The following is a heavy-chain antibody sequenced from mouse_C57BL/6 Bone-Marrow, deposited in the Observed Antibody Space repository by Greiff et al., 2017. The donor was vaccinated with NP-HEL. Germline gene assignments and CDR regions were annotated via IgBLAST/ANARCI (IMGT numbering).Heavy chain of an antibody. D-gene: IGHD1-1*01. CDR1: GFSLSTFGMG. Sequence: QVQLKESGPGILQPSQTLSLTCSFSGFSLSTFGMGVGWIRQPSGKGLEWLAHIWWDDDKYYNPALKSRLTNSKNTSKNQVFLKIANVDTADTATYYCARAPYYYGSSYGYFDVWGTGTTVTVSS. J-gene: IGHJ1*03. CDR3: ARAPYYYGSSYGYFDV. V-gene: IGHV8-8*01. CDR2: IWWDDDK.